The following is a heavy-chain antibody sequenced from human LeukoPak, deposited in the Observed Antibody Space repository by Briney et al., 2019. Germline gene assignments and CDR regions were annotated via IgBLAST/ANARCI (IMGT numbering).Heavy chain of an antibody. J-gene: IGHJ4*02. Sequence: GGSLRLSCAASGFTVSSNYMSWVRQAPGKGLEWVAFIRYDERNTYYADSVKGRFTISRDASKDTLFLQMNSLRTEDTAVYYCAKDPDRFWSGYDYWGQGTLVTVSS. V-gene: IGHV3-30*02. CDR1: GFTVSSNY. D-gene: IGHD3-3*01. CDR2: IRYDERNT. CDR3: AKDPDRFWSGYDY.